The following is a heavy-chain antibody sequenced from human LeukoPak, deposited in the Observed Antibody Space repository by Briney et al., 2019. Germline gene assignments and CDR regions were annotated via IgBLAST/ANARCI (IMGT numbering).Heavy chain of an antibody. Sequence: GESLPFSCKGSGYSFTNYWIAWVRQMPGRGLEWMVIINPSDSDTRYSPSFQGQVTISADKSISTAYLQWSSLKASDSAMYYCATAWNFDYWGQGTLVTVSS. CDR2: INPSDSDT. D-gene: IGHD1-1*01. J-gene: IGHJ4*02. CDR1: GYSFTNYW. V-gene: IGHV5-51*01. CDR3: ATAWNFDY.